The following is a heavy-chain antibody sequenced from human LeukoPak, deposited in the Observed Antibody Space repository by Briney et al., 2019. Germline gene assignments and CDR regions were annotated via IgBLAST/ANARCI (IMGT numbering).Heavy chain of an antibody. D-gene: IGHD5-12*01. V-gene: IGHV3-74*03. Sequence: PGGSLRLSCAASGFTFSTSWMFWVRQGPGKGLVWVSHINGGGSEIKYADSVKGRFTISRDNAKNTVDLQMNSLRVEDTAVYYCVYGKGYILDYWGQGIPVTVSS. CDR1: GFTFSTSW. CDR3: VYGKGYILDY. J-gene: IGHJ4*02. CDR2: INGGGSEI.